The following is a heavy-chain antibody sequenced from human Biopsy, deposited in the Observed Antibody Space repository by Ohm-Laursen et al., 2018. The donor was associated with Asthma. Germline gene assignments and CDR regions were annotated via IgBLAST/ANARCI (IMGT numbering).Heavy chain of an antibody. Sequence: SLRLSCAASRFAYEMHWVRQAPGKGLEWVAAISYDGSSIYYADSVKGRSTISRDNSKSTLSLQMNSLTAEDTAVYYCAREGVAGTHIEDWGQGTLVTVSS. D-gene: IGHD6-19*01. CDR1: RFAYE. CDR3: AREGVAGTHIED. CDR2: ISYDGSSI. J-gene: IGHJ4*02. V-gene: IGHV3-30*19.